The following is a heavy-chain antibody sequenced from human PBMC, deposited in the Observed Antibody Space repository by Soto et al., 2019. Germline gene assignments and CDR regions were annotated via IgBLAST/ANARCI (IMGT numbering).Heavy chain of an antibody. Sequence: GGSLRLSCVTSGFTFVSYALHWVLQAPGKGLEWISGISGSGDSAYYADSVRGRFTTSRDSSTTTLHLEMNSLRAEDTAVYFCAKGWPDVYDKFFDYWGQGALVTVSS. CDR1: GFTFVSYA. D-gene: IGHD2-8*01. CDR2: ISGSGDSA. J-gene: IGHJ4*02. CDR3: AKGWPDVYDKFFDY. V-gene: IGHV3-23*01.